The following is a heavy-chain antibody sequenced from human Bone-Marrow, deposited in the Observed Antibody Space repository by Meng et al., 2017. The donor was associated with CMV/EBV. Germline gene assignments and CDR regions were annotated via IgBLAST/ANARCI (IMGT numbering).Heavy chain of an antibody. CDR1: GYTFTSYD. Sequence: ASVKVSCKASGYTFTSYDINWVRQATGQGLEWMGWMNPNSGNTGYAQKFQGRVTMTRNTSISTAYMELSSLRSEDTAVYYCAREAVVVPAYYYYYGMDVWGQGTTVTVSS. J-gene: IGHJ6*02. D-gene: IGHD2-2*01. CDR3: AREAVVVPAYYYYYGMDV. V-gene: IGHV1-8*01. CDR2: MNPNSGNT.